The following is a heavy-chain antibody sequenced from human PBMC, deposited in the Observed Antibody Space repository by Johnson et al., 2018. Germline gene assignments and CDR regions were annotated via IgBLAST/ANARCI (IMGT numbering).Heavy chain of an antibody. D-gene: IGHD2/OR15-2a*01. CDR3: GRRGRNIGGWLYFEY. V-gene: IGHV4-59*01. CDR1: GGSTSRYY. CDR2: IYGSGST. Sequence: VQLLESGPGLVKPSETLSLTCTVSGGSTSRYYWSWIRQPPGKGLEWIGYIYGSGSTNYNPSLNRRVSMSIETSKNQFSLNLSSVTAADTAVYYCGRRGRNIGGWLYFEYWGQGTLFTVS. J-gene: IGHJ4*02.